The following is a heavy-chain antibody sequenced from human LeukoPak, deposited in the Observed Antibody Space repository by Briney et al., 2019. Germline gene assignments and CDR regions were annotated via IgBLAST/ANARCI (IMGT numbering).Heavy chain of an antibody. J-gene: IGHJ6*03. D-gene: IGHD5-18*01. Sequence: PGGSLRLSCAASGFTFSSYWMSWVRQAPGKGLEWVANIKQDGSEKYYVDSVKGRFTISRDNAKNSLYPQMNSLRAEDTAVYYCARVSGYSYGYGWTYYYYYMDVWGKGTTVTVSS. CDR3: ARVSGYSYGYGWTYYYYYMDV. CDR1: GFTFSSYW. CDR2: IKQDGSEK. V-gene: IGHV3-7*01.